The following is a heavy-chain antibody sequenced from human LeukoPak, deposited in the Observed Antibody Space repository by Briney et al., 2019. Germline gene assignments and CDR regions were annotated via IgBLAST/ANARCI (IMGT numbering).Heavy chain of an antibody. V-gene: IGHV1-8*01. CDR3: ARKGASDY. Sequence: GASVKVSCKAFGYTFTNYDCNWVRQASGQGLEWMGWMNPNSGNTGYAQKFQGRVTMTRDTSTNTAYMELSSLRSEDTAVYYCARKGASDYWGQGTLVTVSA. J-gene: IGHJ4*02. CDR1: GYTFTNYD. CDR2: MNPNSGNT.